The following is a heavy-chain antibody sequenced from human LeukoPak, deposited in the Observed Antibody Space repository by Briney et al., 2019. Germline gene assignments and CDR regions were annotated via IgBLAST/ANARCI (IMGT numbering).Heavy chain of an antibody. D-gene: IGHD2-15*01. J-gene: IGHJ5*02. CDR3: ARVVGGYCSGGSCYGWFDP. CDR1: GYTFTEYY. Sequence: ASVKVSCKASGYTFTEYYMHWVRQAPGQGLEWMGWINPNSGDTNYAQKFQGRVTMTRDTSISTAYMELSRLRSDDTAAYYCARVVGGYCSGGSCYGWFDPWGQGTLVTVSS. CDR2: INPNSGDT. V-gene: IGHV1-2*02.